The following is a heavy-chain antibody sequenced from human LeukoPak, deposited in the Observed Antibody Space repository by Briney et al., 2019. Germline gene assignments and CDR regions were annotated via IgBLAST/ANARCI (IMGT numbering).Heavy chain of an antibody. D-gene: IGHD3-10*01. V-gene: IGHV4-38-2*01. Sequence: PSETLSLTCALSGYSITSGYYWGWIRQPPGKGLERIGGIYHSGSTYYNPSLKSRVTISVDTSKNQFSLKLSSGTAADTAVYYCARHTMVRGVIIGPVDYWGQGTLVTVSS. J-gene: IGHJ4*02. CDR1: GYSITSGYY. CDR3: ARHTMVRGVIIGPVDY. CDR2: IYHSGST.